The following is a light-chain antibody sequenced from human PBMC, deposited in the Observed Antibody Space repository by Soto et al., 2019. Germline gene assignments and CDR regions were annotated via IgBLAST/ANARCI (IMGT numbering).Light chain of an antibody. V-gene: IGKV3-20*01. CDR3: ERNGSSPRA. J-gene: IGKJ1*01. Sequence: EIVLTQSPGTLSMSPGERATLSCRASQSISSNYLAWYQQKPGQAPRLLIYRASSRATVIPDRFSGSGSGTGFTLTISRLEAEDFAVYYYERNGSSPRAVGQGTKVEFK. CDR1: QSISSNY. CDR2: RAS.